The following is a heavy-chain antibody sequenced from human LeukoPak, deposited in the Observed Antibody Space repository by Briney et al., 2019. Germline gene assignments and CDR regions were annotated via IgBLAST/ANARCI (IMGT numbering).Heavy chain of an antibody. J-gene: IGHJ2*01. V-gene: IGHV4-59*12. Sequence: PSETLSLTCTVSGGSITTYDWSWSWVRQPPGKRLEWIGYMSYSGSTSYNPSLESRVTITVDTSENQFSLKLSSVTAADTAVYYCARIWAVTALDWYFDLWGRGTLVTVSS. CDR1: GGSITTYD. CDR2: MSYSGST. D-gene: IGHD2-21*02. CDR3: ARIWAVTALDWYFDL.